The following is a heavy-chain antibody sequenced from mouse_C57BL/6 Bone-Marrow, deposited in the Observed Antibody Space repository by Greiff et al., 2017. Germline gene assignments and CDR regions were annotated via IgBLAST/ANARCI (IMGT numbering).Heavy chain of an antibody. Sequence: VQLQQSGPELVKPGASVKISCKASGYTFTDYYINWVKQRPGQGLEWIGWIFPGSGSPYYNAKFKGKATLTVDKSSSTAYMLLSSLTSEDSAVYFCASLSSIYDGYYGYFDVWGTGTTVTVSS. D-gene: IGHD2-3*01. V-gene: IGHV1-75*01. CDR1: GYTFTDYY. CDR3: ASLSSIYDGYYGYFDV. CDR2: IFPGSGSP. J-gene: IGHJ1*03.